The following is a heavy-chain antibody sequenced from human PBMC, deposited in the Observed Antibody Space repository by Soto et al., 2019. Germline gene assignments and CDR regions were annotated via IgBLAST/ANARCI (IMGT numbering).Heavy chain of an antibody. CDR3: ARETTIFGVVIYAFDI. CDR1: GFTFSSYG. V-gene: IGHV3-33*01. J-gene: IGHJ3*02. CDR2: IWYDGSNK. D-gene: IGHD3-3*01. Sequence: QVQLVESGGGVVQPGRSLRLSCAAPGFTFSSYGMHWVRQAPGKGLEWVAVIWYDGSNKYYADSVKGRFTISRDNSKNTLYLQMNSLRAEDTAVYYCARETTIFGVVIYAFDIWGQGTMVTVSS.